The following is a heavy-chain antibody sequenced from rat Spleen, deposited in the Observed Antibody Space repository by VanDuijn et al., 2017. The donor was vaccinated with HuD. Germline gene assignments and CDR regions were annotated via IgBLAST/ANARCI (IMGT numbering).Heavy chain of an antibody. CDR1: GFSFSNYD. D-gene: IGHD1-11*01. V-gene: IGHV5-25*01. J-gene: IGHJ2*01. Sequence: EVQLVESGGGLVQPGRSLKLSCAASGFSFSNYDMAWVRQAPTKGLEWVASISIGGGSTYYRDSVTGRFTISRDNAKSSLYLQMNSLRSEDTATYYCARHRNYGGIPFDFWGRGVMVTVSS. CDR2: ISIGGGST. CDR3: ARHRNYGGIPFDF.